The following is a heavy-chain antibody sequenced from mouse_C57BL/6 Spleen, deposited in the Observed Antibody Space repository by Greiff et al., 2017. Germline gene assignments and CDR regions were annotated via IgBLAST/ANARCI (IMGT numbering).Heavy chain of an antibody. D-gene: IGHD1-1*01. CDR3: ASRYYGRSYGYFDV. V-gene: IGHV1-69*01. J-gene: IGHJ1*03. Sequence: VQLQQPGAELVMPGASVKLSCKASGYTFTSYWMHWVKQRPGQGLEWIGEIDPSDSYTNYNQKFKGKSTLTVDKSSSTAYMQLSSLTSEDSAVYYCASRYYGRSYGYFDVWGTGTTVTVSS. CDR1: GYTFTSYW. CDR2: IDPSDSYT.